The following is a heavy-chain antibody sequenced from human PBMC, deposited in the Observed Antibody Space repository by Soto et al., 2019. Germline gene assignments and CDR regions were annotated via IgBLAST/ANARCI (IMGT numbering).Heavy chain of an antibody. Sequence: GGSLRLSCSASGFNFSRYWTHWVRQVPGRGLVWVSHINSDGSRTTYADSVKGRFTISRDNAKNTLYLHMNSLRAEDTAVYYCARDLSSCSGPRCYSYYYGMGVWSQRPWVTV. J-gene: IGHJ6*02. CDR2: INSDGSRT. CDR3: ARDLSSCSGPRCYSYYYGMGV. CDR1: GFNFSRYW. V-gene: IGHV3-74*01. D-gene: IGHD2-2*01.